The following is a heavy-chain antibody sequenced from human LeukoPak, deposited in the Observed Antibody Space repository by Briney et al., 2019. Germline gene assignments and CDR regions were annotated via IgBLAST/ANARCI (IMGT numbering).Heavy chain of an antibody. Sequence: SETLSLTCAVYGGSFSGYYWSWIRQPPGKGLEWIGEINHSGSTNYNPSLKSRVTISVDTSKNQFSLKLSSVTAADTAVYYCARVLRYRSSTSCYRNWFDPWGQGTLVTVSS. J-gene: IGHJ5*02. CDR3: ARVLRYRSSTSCYRNWFDP. D-gene: IGHD2-2*01. V-gene: IGHV4-34*01. CDR2: INHSGST. CDR1: GGSFSGYY.